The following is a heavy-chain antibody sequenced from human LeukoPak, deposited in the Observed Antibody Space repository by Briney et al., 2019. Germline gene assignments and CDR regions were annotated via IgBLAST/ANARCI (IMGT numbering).Heavy chain of an antibody. CDR3: ARDTFQPGLIDS. V-gene: IGHV3-21*05. D-gene: IGHD2-2*01. CDR1: GFTFSLDA. CDR2: INDDSSDI. Sequence: PGGSLRISCAASGFTFSLDAMNWVRQAPGKGLEWVSYINDDSSDIHYAGSVRGRFTISRDDARKTLYLQLSSLRVEDTAVYYCARDTFQPGLIDSWGQGTLVTVSS. J-gene: IGHJ4*02.